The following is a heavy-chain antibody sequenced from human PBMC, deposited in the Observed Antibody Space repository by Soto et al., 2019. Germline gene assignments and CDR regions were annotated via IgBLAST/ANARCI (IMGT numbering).Heavy chain of an antibody. D-gene: IGHD2-2*01. CDR2: IIPIFGTA. CDR1: YA. V-gene: IGHV1-69*01. Sequence: YAISWVRQAPGQGLEWMGGIIPIFGTANYAQKFQGRVTITADESTSTAYMELSSLRSEDTAVYYCAIPDIVVVPAATPRYYYGMDVWVQGTTVTVSS. CDR3: AIPDIVVVPAATPRYYYGMDV. J-gene: IGHJ6*02.